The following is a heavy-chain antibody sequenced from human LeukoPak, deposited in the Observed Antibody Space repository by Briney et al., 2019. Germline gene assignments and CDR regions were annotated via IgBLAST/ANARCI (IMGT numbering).Heavy chain of an antibody. CDR1: GFTFSSYG. D-gene: IGHD2-21*01. V-gene: IGHV3-30*02. CDR2: IHYDGTNE. Sequence: QPGGSLRLSCAASGFTFSSYGMHWVRQAPGKGLEWVAFIHYDGTNEYYADSVKGRFTISRDNFKNTLYLQMNRLRAEDAAVYYCAKAPVTTCSGAYCYPFDYWGQGTLVTVSS. CDR3: AKAPVTTCSGAYCYPFDY. J-gene: IGHJ4*02.